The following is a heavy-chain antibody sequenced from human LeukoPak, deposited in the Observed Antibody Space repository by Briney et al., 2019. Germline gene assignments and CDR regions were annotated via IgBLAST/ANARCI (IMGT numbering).Heavy chain of an antibody. CDR3: AKELRYCSGTSCYGPRDY. J-gene: IGHJ4*02. Sequence: GGSLRLSCAASGFTFSSYAMSWVRQAPGKGLEWVSAISGSGGNTYYADSVKGRLTISRDTSKNTLYMQVNSLRAEDTAVYYCAKELRYCSGTSCYGPRDYWGQGALVTVSS. D-gene: IGHD2-2*01. CDR2: ISGSGGNT. CDR1: GFTFSSYA. V-gene: IGHV3-23*01.